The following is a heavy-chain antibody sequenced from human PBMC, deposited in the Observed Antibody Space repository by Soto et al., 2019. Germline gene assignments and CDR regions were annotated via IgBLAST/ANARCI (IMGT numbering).Heavy chain of an antibody. V-gene: IGHV3-30*04. CDR2: IAYDGRNK. J-gene: IGHJ4*02. CDR3: ARELGRLLDF. D-gene: IGHD1-1*01. CDR1: GFTFSSYA. Sequence: QVQLVESGGGVVQPGRSLRLSCAASGFTFSSYAMHWVRQAPGKGLEWVAVIAYDGRNKYYADSVKGRFTISRDNSKNTVYLQMNSLRIEDAAVYYCARELGRLLDFWGQGTLVTVSS.